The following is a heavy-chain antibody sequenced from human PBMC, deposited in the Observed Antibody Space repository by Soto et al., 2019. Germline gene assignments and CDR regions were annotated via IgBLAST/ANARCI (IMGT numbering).Heavy chain of an antibody. Sequence: EVQLLESGGGLVQPGGSLRLSCAASGLTFSNYAMSWVRQAPGKGLEWVSLISGDGRITYYADSVKGRFTVFRDNFKNTLYLQMNSLRAEDTAIYYCAKGYDPLNSIISRWGQGTLVTVSS. CDR3: AKGYDPLNSIISR. CDR1: GLTFSNYA. J-gene: IGHJ4*02. D-gene: IGHD3-10*01. V-gene: IGHV3-23*01. CDR2: ISGDGRIT.